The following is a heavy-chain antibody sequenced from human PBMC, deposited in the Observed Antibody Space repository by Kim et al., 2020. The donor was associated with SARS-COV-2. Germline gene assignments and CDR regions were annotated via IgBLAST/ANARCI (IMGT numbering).Heavy chain of an antibody. V-gene: IGHV5-51*01. CDR2: IYPGDSDT. J-gene: IGHJ6*02. Sequence: GESLKISCKGSGYSFTSFWIAWVRQMPGKGLEWMGSIYPGDSDTRYSPSFQGQVTISADKSISTVYLQWSSLKASDTAMYYRATPGGGLSKYYYYGMDVWGQGTTVTVSS. D-gene: IGHD2-15*01. CDR3: ATPGGGLSKYYYYGMDV. CDR1: GYSFTSFW.